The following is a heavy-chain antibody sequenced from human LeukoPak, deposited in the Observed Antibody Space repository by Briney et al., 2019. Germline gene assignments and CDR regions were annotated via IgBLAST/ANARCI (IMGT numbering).Heavy chain of an antibody. Sequence: GGSLRLSCAASGYTISNYWMAWVRQAPGKGLEWVANIKPDGSEKYYVDSVKGRFTVSRDNTKNSLYLQMNSLRVVDTALYYCARWWATSASIFIDYWGQGTLVTVPS. CDR2: IKPDGSEK. V-gene: IGHV3-7*01. CDR1: GYTISNYW. CDR3: ARWWATSASIFIDY. D-gene: IGHD3-3*02. J-gene: IGHJ4*02.